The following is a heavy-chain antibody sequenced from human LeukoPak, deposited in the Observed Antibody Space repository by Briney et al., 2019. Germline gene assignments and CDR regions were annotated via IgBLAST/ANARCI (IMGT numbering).Heavy chain of an antibody. V-gene: IGHV3-21*01. Sequence: GGSLRLSCAASGFTFSSYSMNWVRQAPGKGLEWVSSISSSSSYIYYADSVKGRFTISRDNAKTSLYLQMNSLRAEDTAVYYCARDHPTSYCGGDCYSDYWGQGTLVTVSS. D-gene: IGHD2-21*02. J-gene: IGHJ4*02. CDR1: GFTFSSYS. CDR3: ARDHPTSYCGGDCYSDY. CDR2: ISSSSSYI.